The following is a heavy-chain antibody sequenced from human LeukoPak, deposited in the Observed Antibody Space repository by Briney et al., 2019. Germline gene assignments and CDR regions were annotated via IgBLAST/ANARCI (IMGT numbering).Heavy chain of an antibody. CDR2: VMSGRGST. V-gene: IGHV3-11*05. CDR1: GFSVSAYS. J-gene: IGHJ4*02. D-gene: IGHD3-16*01. CDR3: TRERRGSYYAFES. Sequence: PGGSLRLSCAASGFSVSAYSISWIRQSPGKGPEWISYVMSGRGSTNYADSVKGRFTISRDNAKNSVALQLDGLRADDTAVYFCTRERRGSYYAFESWGQGTLVTVSS.